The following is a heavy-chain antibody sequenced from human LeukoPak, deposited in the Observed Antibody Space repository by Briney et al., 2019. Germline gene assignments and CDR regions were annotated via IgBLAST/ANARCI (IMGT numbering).Heavy chain of an antibody. D-gene: IGHD6-19*01. CDR3: AKVRWDNSGWYYLDN. J-gene: IGHJ4*02. V-gene: IGHV3-30*18. CDR2: ISYDGSNK. CDR1: GFTFSDYY. Sequence: GGSLRLSCAASGFTFSDYYMSWIRQAPGKGLEWVAVISYDGSNKYYADSVKGRFTISRDNSKNTLYLQMNSLRAEDTAVYYCAKVRWDNSGWYYLDNWGQGTLVTVSS.